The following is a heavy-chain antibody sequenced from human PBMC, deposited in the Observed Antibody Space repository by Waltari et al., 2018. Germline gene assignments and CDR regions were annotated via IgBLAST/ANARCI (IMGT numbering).Heavy chain of an antibody. D-gene: IGHD3-10*01. CDR2: INHSGST. Sequence: QVQLQQWGAGLLKPSETLSLTCAVYGGSFSGYYWSWIRQPPGKGLEWIGEINHSGSTNDNPSLKSRVTISVDTSKNQFSLKLSSVTAADTAVYYCARSVVQGVTQGPFDPWGQGTLVTVSS. J-gene: IGHJ5*02. V-gene: IGHV4-34*01. CDR1: GGSFSGYY. CDR3: ARSVVQGVTQGPFDP.